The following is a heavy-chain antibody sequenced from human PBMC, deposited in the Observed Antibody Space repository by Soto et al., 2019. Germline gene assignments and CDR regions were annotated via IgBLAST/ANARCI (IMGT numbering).Heavy chain of an antibody. CDR3: ASLSAPVDY. J-gene: IGHJ4*01. Sequence: PGGSLRLSCAASGFTFSSYWMHWVRQVPGKGMEWVSKIDTDGIMTDYADSVKGRFIISRDNAKNSLYLQMNSLRVEDTAVYHCASLSAPVDYWGQGTLVTVSS. CDR1: GFTFSSYW. D-gene: IGHD2-2*01. V-gene: IGHV3-74*01. CDR2: IDTDGIMT.